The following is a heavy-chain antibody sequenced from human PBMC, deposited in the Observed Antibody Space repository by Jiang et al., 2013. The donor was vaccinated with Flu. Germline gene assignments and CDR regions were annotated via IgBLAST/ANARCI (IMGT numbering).Heavy chain of an antibody. V-gene: IGHV3-23*04. Sequence: QLVESGGALVRTWGVPETLLCSLWIHFSSFAMNWVRQAPGKGLEWVSVISGSGGTTYYADSVRGRFTISRDNSDNTLFLQMNSLRAEDTAIYYCAKSRSETEAAAFNYWGQGTLVTVSS. CDR2: ISGSGGTT. CDR3: AKSRSETEAAAFNY. J-gene: IGHJ4*02. CDR1: IHFSSFA. D-gene: IGHD2-2*01.